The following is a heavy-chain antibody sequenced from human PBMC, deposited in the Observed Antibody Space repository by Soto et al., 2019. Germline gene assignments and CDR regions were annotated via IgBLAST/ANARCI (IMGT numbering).Heavy chain of an antibody. CDR1: GGSISGADSY. J-gene: IGHJ6*02. CDR3: ASQLVVVAATDYYYGLDV. D-gene: IGHD2-15*01. Sequence: SEPLSLTCTVSGGSISGADSYWTWIRQPPVKGLEWIGYIYYSGSTYYNPSLKSRVTISVDTSKNQFSLKLTSVTAADTAVYYCASQLVVVAATDYYYGLDVWGQGTTVTVSS. CDR2: IYYSGST. V-gene: IGHV4-30-4*01.